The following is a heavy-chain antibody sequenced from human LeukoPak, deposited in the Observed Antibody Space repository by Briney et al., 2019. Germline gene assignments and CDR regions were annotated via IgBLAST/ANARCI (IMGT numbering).Heavy chain of an antibody. CDR2: ISSSSSYI. CDR1: GFTFSSYS. V-gene: IGHV3-21*01. CDR3: ARERERYHNYFDY. Sequence: GSLRLSCAASGFTFSSYSMNWVRQAPGKGLEWVSSISSSSSYIYYADSVKGRFTISRDNAKNSLYLQMNSLRAEDTAVYYCARERERYHNYFDYWGQGTLVTVSS. D-gene: IGHD3-9*01. J-gene: IGHJ4*02.